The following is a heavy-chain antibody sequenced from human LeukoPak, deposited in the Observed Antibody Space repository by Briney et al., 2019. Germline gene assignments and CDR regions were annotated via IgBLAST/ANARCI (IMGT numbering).Heavy chain of an antibody. CDR1: GGSFSGYY. J-gene: IGHJ4*02. CDR2: IYYSGTT. Sequence: SETLSLTCAVYGGSFSGYYWGWVRQPPGKGLEWIGTIYYSGTTYYNPSLKSRVTISIDTSKNHFSLKLSSVTAADTAVYYCAREKDYGDYVDYWGQGTLVTVSS. CDR3: AREKDYGDYVDY. V-gene: IGHV4-34*01. D-gene: IGHD4-17*01.